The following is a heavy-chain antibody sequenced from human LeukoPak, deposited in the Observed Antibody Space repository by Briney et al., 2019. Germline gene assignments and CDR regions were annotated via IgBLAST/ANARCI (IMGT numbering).Heavy chain of an antibody. CDR3: ARELGYSNVR. CDR2: IIPIFGTA. V-gene: IGHV1-69*13. D-gene: IGHD6-13*01. CDR1: RGTFSNYA. Sequence: ASVKVSFKASRGTFSNYASSWVRQAPGRGLEWMGGIIPIFGTANYAQKFQGRVTITADESTSTAYMELSSLRSEDTAVYYCARELGYSNVRWGQGTLVTVSS. J-gene: IGHJ4*02.